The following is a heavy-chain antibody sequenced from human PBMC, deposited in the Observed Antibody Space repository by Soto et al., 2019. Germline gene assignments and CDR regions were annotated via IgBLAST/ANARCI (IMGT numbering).Heavy chain of an antibody. J-gene: IGHJ4*02. Sequence: GESLKNSSKGSGYSFTSYWISWVRQLPGKDLEWMGRIDPSDSYTNYSPSFQGHVTISADKSISTAYLQWSSLKASDTAMYYCARAELYSYGLDFDYWGQGTLVTVSS. CDR3: ARAELYSYGLDFDY. D-gene: IGHD5-18*01. CDR2: IDPSDSYT. CDR1: GYSFTSYW. V-gene: IGHV5-10-1*01.